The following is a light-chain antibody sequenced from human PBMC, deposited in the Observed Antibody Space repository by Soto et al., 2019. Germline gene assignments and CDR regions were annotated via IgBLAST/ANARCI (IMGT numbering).Light chain of an antibody. CDR2: AAS. CDR3: QQSYLSPWT. V-gene: IGKV1-39*01. CDR1: QSISNY. Sequence: DIQVTQSPSSLSASVGDRVTITCRASQSISNYLNWYQQKAGKAPNLLIHAASSLQSGVPSRFSGSGAGTDFTLTSNSLQPEDFATYYCQQSYLSPWTLGQGTRVEIK. J-gene: IGKJ1*01.